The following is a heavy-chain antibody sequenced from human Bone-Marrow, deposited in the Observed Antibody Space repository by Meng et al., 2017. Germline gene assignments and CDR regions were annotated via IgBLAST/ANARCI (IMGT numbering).Heavy chain of an antibody. Sequence: QGQPVQPGAEVTKPGASVKVSCKGSGYTFTSYYMHWVRQAPGQGLEWMGRINPSGGSTSYSQKFQGRVTMTRHTSTSTVYMELSSLRSADTAVYYCARDGTTVTKNCFDYWGQGTLVTASS. CDR3: ARDGTTVTKNCFDY. CDR2: INPSGGST. CDR1: GYTFTSYY. J-gene: IGHJ4*02. V-gene: IGHV1-46*01. D-gene: IGHD4-17*01.